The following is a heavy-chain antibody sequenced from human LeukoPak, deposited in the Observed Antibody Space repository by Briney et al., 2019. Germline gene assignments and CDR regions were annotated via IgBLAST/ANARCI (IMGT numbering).Heavy chain of an antibody. V-gene: IGHV1-69*05. CDR1: GGTFSSYA. CDR3: ARVFSSGWYGMYYFDY. J-gene: IGHJ4*02. CDR2: IIPIFGTA. D-gene: IGHD6-19*01. Sequence: GASVKVSCKASGGTFSSYAISWVRQAPGQGLEWMGGIIPIFGTANYAQKFQGRVTITTDESTSTAYMELSSLRSEDTAVYYCARVFSSGWYGMYYFDYWGQGTLVTVSS.